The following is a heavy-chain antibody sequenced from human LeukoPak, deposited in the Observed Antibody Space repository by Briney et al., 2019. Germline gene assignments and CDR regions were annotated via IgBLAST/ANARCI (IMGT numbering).Heavy chain of an antibody. CDR2: ISSSSSYI. Sequence: PGGSLRLSCAASGFTFSSYSMNWVRQAPGKGLEWVSSISSSSSYIYYADSVKGRFTISRDNANNSLYLQMNSLRAEDTAVYYCARDPEYYDILTGSQFYYYMDVWGKGTTVTVSS. J-gene: IGHJ6*03. CDR1: GFTFSSYS. CDR3: ARDPEYYDILTGSQFYYYMDV. V-gene: IGHV3-21*01. D-gene: IGHD3-9*01.